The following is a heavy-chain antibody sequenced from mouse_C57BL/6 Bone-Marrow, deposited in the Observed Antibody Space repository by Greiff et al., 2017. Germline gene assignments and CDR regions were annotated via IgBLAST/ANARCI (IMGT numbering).Heavy chain of an antibody. J-gene: IGHJ2*01. CDR1: GFSLTSYG. D-gene: IGHD2-3*01. CDR3: ASPRWLLVDY. V-gene: IGHV2-2*01. Sequence: VQLKESGPGLVQPSQSLSITCTVSGFSLTSYGVHWVRQSPGKGLEWMGMIWSGGSTDYNAAFISRLSISKDNSKSQVFFKMNSLQADDTAIYYCASPRWLLVDYWGQGTTLTVSS. CDR2: IWSGGST.